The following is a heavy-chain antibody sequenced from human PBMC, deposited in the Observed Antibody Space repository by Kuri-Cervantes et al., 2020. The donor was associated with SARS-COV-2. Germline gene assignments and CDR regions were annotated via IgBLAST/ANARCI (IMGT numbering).Heavy chain of an antibody. V-gene: IGHV4-59*08. CDR1: GGSISSYY. J-gene: IGHJ6*03. Sequence: GSLRLSCTVSGGSISSYYWSWIRQPPGKGLEWIGYIYYSGSTNYNPSLKRRVTISVDTSKNQFSLKLSSVTAADTAVYYCAGALISSSWAYYMDVWGKGTTVTVSS. CDR3: AGALISSSWAYYMDV. CDR2: IYYSGST. D-gene: IGHD6-13*01.